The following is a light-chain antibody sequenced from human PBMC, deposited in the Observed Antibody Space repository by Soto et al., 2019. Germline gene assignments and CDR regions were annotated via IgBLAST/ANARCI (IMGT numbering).Light chain of an antibody. CDR1: SSDIGVYNY. V-gene: IGLV2-8*01. CDR2: EVS. J-gene: IGLJ1*01. Sequence: QSVLAQPPSASGSPGQSVTISCTGTSSDIGVYNYVSWYQQHPGKAPKLMIYEVSKRPSGVPDRFSGSKSGNTASLTVSGLQAEDEADYYCSSYAGSNNLYVFGTGTKVNV. CDR3: SSYAGSNNLYV.